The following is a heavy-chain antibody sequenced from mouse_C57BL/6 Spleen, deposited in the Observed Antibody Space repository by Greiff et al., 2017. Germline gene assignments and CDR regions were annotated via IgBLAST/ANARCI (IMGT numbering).Heavy chain of an antibody. Sequence: VQLQQSGPELVKPGASVKISCKASGYSITSYYIHWVKQRPGQGLEWIGWIYPGSGNTKYNEKFKGKDTLTADPSSSTAHMQLSSLTSEDSAVYYCAREAQARAMDYWGQGTSVTVSS. CDR3: AREAQARAMDY. CDR2: IYPGSGNT. D-gene: IGHD3-2*02. J-gene: IGHJ4*01. V-gene: IGHV1-66*01. CDR1: GYSITSYY.